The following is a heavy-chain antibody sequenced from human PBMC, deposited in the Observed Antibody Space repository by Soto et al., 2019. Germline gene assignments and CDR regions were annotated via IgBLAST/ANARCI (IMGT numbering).Heavy chain of an antibody. CDR2: IHYSGST. CDR1: GDSISSSPYY. Sequence: QLQLQESGPGLVKPSETLSLTCTVSGDSISSSPYYWGWIRQPPGKGLEWIGSIHYSGSTYYNPSLKSRVTISVDTSKNQFSLELNSVTAADTAVYYCARHPVEMTPLSYFDPWGQGTLVTVSS. D-gene: IGHD2-15*01. J-gene: IGHJ4*02. V-gene: IGHV4-39*01. CDR3: ARHPVEMTPLSYFDP.